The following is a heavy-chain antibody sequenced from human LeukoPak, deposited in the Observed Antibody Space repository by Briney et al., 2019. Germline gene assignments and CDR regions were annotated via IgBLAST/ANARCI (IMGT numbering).Heavy chain of an antibody. CDR3: AKLRSASSFSTADF. Sequence: PGGSLTLSCAASGFTFTSYGMSWVRQAPGKGLEWVSTLNNVGGEIYYADSVKGRFTISRDDSKNTLSLQMTSLRAEDTATYYCAKLRSASSFSTADFWGQGTLVTVSS. V-gene: IGHV3-23*01. CDR1: GFTFTSYG. J-gene: IGHJ4*02. CDR2: LNNVGGEI. D-gene: IGHD2-15*01.